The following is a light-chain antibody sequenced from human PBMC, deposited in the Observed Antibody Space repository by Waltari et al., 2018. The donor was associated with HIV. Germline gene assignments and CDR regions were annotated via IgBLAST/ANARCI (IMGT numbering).Light chain of an antibody. J-gene: IGKJ4*01. V-gene: IGKV4-1*01. CDR3: QQYYGTPLT. CDR2: WAS. Sequence: DIVMPQSPASLAVSLGERATIHCKSSPSVLYNSNNKNYLAWYQRKPGQPPKLLIYWASTRESGVPDRFSGSGSGTDFTLTISSLQAEDVAVYYCQQYYGTPLTFGGGTKVEIK. CDR1: PSVLYNSNNKNY.